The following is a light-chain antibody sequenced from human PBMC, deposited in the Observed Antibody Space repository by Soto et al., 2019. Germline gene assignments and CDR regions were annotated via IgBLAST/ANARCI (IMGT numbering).Light chain of an antibody. Sequence: EIVMTQSPATLSVSPGERATLSCRASQSVSSNLAWYQQKPGQTPKLLIYVASTRATGIPARFIGSGSGTEFTLTISSLQSEDFAVYYCQQYNVWPLTFGGGTKVEFK. CDR1: QSVSSN. CDR3: QQYNVWPLT. J-gene: IGKJ4*01. V-gene: IGKV3-15*01. CDR2: VAS.